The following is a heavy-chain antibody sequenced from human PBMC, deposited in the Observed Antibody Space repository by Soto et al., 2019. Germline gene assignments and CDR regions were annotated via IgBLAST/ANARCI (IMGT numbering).Heavy chain of an antibody. CDR3: ATYYYDSSGYYDAFDI. CDR1: GGSISSYY. V-gene: IGHV4-59*08. Sequence: SETLSLTCTVSGGSISSYYWSWIRQPPGKGLEWIGYIYYSGSTNYNPSLKSRLTLSVATSKNQFSLKLSSVTAADTSVYYCATYYYDSSGYYDAFDIWGQGTMGTV. J-gene: IGHJ3*02. D-gene: IGHD3-22*01. CDR2: IYYSGST.